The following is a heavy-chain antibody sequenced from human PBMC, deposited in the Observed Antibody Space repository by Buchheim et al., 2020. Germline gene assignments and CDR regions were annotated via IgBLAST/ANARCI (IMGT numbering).Heavy chain of an antibody. J-gene: IGHJ4*02. D-gene: IGHD5-24*01. CDR2: TNTDGTYT. CDR1: GFSFSSCW. CDR3: VSPGIRDGYDFDY. V-gene: IGHV3-74*01. Sequence: EEQLVESGGGLVQPGGSLRLSCAASGFSFSSCWMHWVRQTPGKGLLWVSRTNTDGTYTSYADSVKGRFTISRDNARNMVYLEMNSLRAEDTAVYYCVSPGIRDGYDFDYWGQGT.